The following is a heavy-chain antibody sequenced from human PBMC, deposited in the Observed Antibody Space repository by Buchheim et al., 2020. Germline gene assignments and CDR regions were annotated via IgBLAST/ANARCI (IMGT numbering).Heavy chain of an antibody. Sequence: QVPLQESGPGLVKPSETLSLTCRFSGSPVARGNYFWTWIRQTPGKELEWIEHIHHSRSASYSSSLKTRVSLSVAPPNTHFSLKLTSVTAIDTAVYFCASAQQWLVTGYDSWGQGIL. CDR3: ASAQQWLVTGYDS. D-gene: IGHD6-19*01. CDR2: IHHSRSA. V-gene: IGHV4-61*03. J-gene: IGHJ5*02. CDR1: GSPVARGNYF.